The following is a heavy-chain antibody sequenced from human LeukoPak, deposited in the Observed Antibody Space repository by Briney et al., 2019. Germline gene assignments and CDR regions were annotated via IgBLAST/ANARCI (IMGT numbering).Heavy chain of an antibody. CDR1: GFIFSSYW. CDR2: IKQDGSEN. Sequence: GGSLRLSCAASGFIFSSYWMTWVRQAPGKGLEWVANIKQDGSENSYVDSAKGRFTISRDNAKNSLYLQINSLRAEDTAVYHCARVRGDFYFDYWGQGTLVTVSS. J-gene: IGHJ4*02. V-gene: IGHV3-7*01. D-gene: IGHD3-16*01. CDR3: ARVRGDFYFDY.